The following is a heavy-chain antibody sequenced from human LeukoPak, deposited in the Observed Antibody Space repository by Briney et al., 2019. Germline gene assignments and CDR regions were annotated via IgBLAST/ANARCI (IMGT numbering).Heavy chain of an antibody. CDR3: ARNGGRITIIGAVSRMDV. CDR1: GYTFTSYG. CDR2: ISAYNGNT. V-gene: IGHV1-18*01. Sequence: ASVKVSCKASGYTFTSYGISWVRQAPGQGLEWMGWISAYNGNTNYAQKLQGRVTMTTDTSTSTAYMELRSLRSDDTAVYYCARNGGRITIIGAVSRMDVWGKGTTVTVSS. J-gene: IGHJ6*04. D-gene: IGHD3-3*01.